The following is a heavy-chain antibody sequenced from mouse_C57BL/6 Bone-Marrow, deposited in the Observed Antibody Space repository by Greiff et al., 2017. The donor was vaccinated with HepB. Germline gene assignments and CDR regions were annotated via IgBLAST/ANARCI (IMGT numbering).Heavy chain of an antibody. CDR1: GFSFNTYA. CDR3: VRHGLSYWYFDV. CDR2: IRSKSNNYAT. Sequence: EVQGVESGGGLVQPKGSLKLSCAASGFSFNTYAMNWVRQAPGKGLEWVARIRSKSNNYATYYADSVKDRFTISRDDSESMLYLQMNNLKTEDTAMYYCVRHGLSYWYFDVWGTGTTVTVSS. J-gene: IGHJ1*03. V-gene: IGHV10-1*01. D-gene: IGHD1-1*02.